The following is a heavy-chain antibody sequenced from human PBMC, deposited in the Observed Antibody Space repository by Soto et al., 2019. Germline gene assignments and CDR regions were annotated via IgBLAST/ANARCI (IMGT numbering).Heavy chain of an antibody. J-gene: IGHJ5*02. D-gene: IGHD2-15*01. Sequence: ESGGGVVQPGRSLRLSCAASGFTFSSYAMHWVRQAPGKGLEWVAVISYDGSNKYYADSVKGRFTISRDNSKNTLYLQMNSLRAEDTAVYYCARDGTSRYCSGGSCSAPLDPWGQGTLVTVSS. CDR1: GFTFSSYA. V-gene: IGHV3-30-3*01. CDR3: ARDGTSRYCSGGSCSAPLDP. CDR2: ISYDGSNK.